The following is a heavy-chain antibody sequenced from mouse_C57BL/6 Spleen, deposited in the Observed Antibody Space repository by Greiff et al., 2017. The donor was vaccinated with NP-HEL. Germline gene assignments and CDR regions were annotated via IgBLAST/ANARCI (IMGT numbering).Heavy chain of an antibody. V-gene: IGHV1-63*01. J-gene: IGHJ2*01. CDR2: IYPGGGYT. Sequence: QVHVKQSGAELVRPGTSVKLSCKASGYTFTNYWIGWVKQRPGHGLEWIGDIYPGGGYTNYNEKFKGKATLTADKSSSTAYMQFSSLTSEDSAVYYCARRVYDTFGNYFDDWGQGTTLTVSS. D-gene: IGHD5-1-1*01. CDR1: GYTFTNYW. CDR3: ARRVYDTFGNYFDD.